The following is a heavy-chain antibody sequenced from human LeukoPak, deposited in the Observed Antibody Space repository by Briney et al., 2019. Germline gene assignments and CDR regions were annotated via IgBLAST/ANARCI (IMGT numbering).Heavy chain of an antibody. D-gene: IGHD3-3*01. V-gene: IGHV1-69*04. CDR1: GGTFISYA. Sequence: SVTVSCKASGGTFISYAISWVRQAPGQGLEWMGRIIPILGIANYAQKFQGRVTITADKSTSTAYMELSSLRSEDTAVYYCARSPVLRFLEWLSTYGMDVWGQGTTVTVSS. J-gene: IGHJ6*02. CDR3: ARSPVLRFLEWLSTYGMDV. CDR2: IIPILGIA.